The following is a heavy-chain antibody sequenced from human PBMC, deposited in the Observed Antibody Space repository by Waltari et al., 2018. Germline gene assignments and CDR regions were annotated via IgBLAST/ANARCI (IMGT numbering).Heavy chain of an antibody. CDR1: GGTFSSYT. J-gene: IGHJ4*02. CDR2: IIPILGIA. D-gene: IGHD1-7*01. V-gene: IGHV1-69*02. CDR3: ARGKQLELYYFDY. Sequence: QVQLVQSGAEVKKPGSSVKVSCKASGGTFSSYTISWVRQAPGQGLEWMGRIIPILGIANYAQKFQGRVTITADKSTSTAYMELSSLRSEDTAVYYCARGKQLELYYFDYWGQGTLVTVSS.